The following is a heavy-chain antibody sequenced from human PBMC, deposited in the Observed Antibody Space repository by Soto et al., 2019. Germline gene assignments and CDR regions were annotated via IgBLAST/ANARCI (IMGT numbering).Heavy chain of an antibody. J-gene: IGHJ6*02. CDR3: AKDQFSSGWYNDYYYGLDV. V-gene: IGHV3-23*01. Sequence: PGGSLRLSCAASGFSFRNYAMTWVRQAPGKGLEWVSAITGNGGSTYYADPAEGRFTISRDNSRNTVYLQMNSLRAEDTAVYDCAKDQFSSGWYNDYYYGLDVWGQGTTVTVSS. D-gene: IGHD6-19*01. CDR1: GFSFRNYA. CDR2: ITGNGGST.